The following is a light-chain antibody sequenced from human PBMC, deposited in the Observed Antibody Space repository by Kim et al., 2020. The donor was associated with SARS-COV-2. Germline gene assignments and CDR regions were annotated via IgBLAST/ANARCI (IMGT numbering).Light chain of an antibody. Sequence: EIVLTQSPATLSLSPGERATLSCRASQSVSSYLAWYQQKPGQAPRLLIHDASTRATGIPARFSGSGSGTDFTLTISRLEPEDSAVYYCQQRSNWPFGQGTRVGIK. CDR1: QSVSSY. CDR3: QQRSNWP. V-gene: IGKV3-11*01. CDR2: DAS. J-gene: IGKJ5*01.